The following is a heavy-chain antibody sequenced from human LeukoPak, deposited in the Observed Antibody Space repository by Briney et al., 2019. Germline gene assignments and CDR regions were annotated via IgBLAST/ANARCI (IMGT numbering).Heavy chain of an antibody. V-gene: IGHV1-18*01. Sequence: ASVKVSCKASGYTFTSYGISWVRQAPGQGLKWMGWISAYNGNTNYAQKLQGRVTMTTDTSTSTAYMELRSLRSDDTAVYYCARAEDSSGYVGFDYWGQGTLVTVSS. CDR1: GYTFTSYG. J-gene: IGHJ4*02. D-gene: IGHD3-22*01. CDR2: ISAYNGNT. CDR3: ARAEDSSGYVGFDY.